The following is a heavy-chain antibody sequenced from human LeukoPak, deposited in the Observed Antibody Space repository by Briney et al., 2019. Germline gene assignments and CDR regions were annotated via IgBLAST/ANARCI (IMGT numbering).Heavy chain of an antibody. CDR1: GFTFSTYS. J-gene: IGHJ4*01. V-gene: IGHV3-48*04. D-gene: IGHD2-15*01. CDR2: ITSSSTV. Sequence: AGSLTLSRAASGFTFSTYSMNWVRQAPGKGLEWVSYITSSSTVFYADSVTGRSTISRDNAKNSLYLQMNSLRAEDTAVYYCARSLGYCSGGSCFPLDYWGQGTLVTVSS. CDR3: ARSLGYCSGGSCFPLDY.